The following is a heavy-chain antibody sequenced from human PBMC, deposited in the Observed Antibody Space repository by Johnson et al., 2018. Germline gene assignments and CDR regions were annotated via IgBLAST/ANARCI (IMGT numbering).Heavy chain of an antibody. CDR2: RKENGGEK. CDR3: ATRAYCNRGACNGWRAFDN. Sequence: EVRLGETGGDLVQQGGSLRLSCAASGFTLSTSWMSWVRQAPGKGREWVANRKENGGEKTYVASVKGRLPISRDNATGSLYLQMNSLRAEDTAVYYCATRAYCNRGACNGWRAFDNWGQGTMVTVSS. J-gene: IGHJ3*02. D-gene: IGHD2-8*02. CDR1: GFTLSTSW. V-gene: IGHV3-7*01.